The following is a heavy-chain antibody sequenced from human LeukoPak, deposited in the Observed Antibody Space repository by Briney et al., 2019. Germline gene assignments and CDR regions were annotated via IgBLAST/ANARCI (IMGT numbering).Heavy chain of an antibody. Sequence: GGSLRLSCAASGFTFSSYWMHWVRQAPGKGLAWVSRINSDGSSTSYADSVKGRFTISRDNAKNTLYLQMNSLRAEDTAVYYCARLSSGYYYDYWGQGTLVTVSS. CDR3: ARLSSGYYYDY. D-gene: IGHD3-22*01. CDR2: INSDGSST. V-gene: IGHV3-74*01. CDR1: GFTFSSYW. J-gene: IGHJ4*02.